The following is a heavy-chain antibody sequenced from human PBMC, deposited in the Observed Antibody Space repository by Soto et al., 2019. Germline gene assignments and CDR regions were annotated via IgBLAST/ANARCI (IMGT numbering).Heavy chain of an antibody. Sequence: QVQLQESGPGLVKPSQTLSLTCTVSGGSISSGDYYWSWIRQPPGKGLEWIGYIYYSGSTYYNPSLKXXVXIXXDTSKDQFSLKLSSVTAADTAVYYCARGLPLYDTHWGQGTLVTVSS. CDR3: ARGLPLYDTH. CDR1: GGSISSGDYY. D-gene: IGHD3-22*01. V-gene: IGHV4-30-4*01. CDR2: IYYSGST. J-gene: IGHJ4*02.